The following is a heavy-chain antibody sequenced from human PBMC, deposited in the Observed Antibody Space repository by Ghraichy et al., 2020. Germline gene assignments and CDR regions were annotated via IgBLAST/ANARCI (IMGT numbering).Heavy chain of an antibody. Sequence: SETLSLTCAVYGGSFSGYYWSWIRQPPGKGLEWIGEINHSGSTNYNPSLKSRVTISVDTSKNQFSLKLSSVTAADTAVYYCARRPVVPAASNWFDPWGQGTLVTVSS. CDR3: ARRPVVPAASNWFDP. J-gene: IGHJ5*02. CDR2: INHSGST. V-gene: IGHV4-34*01. D-gene: IGHD2-2*01. CDR1: GGSFSGYY.